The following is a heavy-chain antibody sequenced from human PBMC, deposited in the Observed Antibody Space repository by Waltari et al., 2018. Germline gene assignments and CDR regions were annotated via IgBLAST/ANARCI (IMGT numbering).Heavy chain of an antibody. V-gene: IGHV4-38-2*01. CDR3: VAAKEYYYDGSGDDAFET. D-gene: IGHD3-22*01. J-gene: IGHJ3*02. CDR1: GYSMRSGYY. CDR2: IYQSGSP. Sequence: QVQLQESGPGLAKSSETLSLTCDVSGYSMRSGYYWGWIRQPPRKGLEWIASIYQSGSPYYNPSLRSRVTISVDTSRNQFSLEMTSVTATDTATYYCVAAKEYYYDGSGDDAFETWGQGTLVTVSS.